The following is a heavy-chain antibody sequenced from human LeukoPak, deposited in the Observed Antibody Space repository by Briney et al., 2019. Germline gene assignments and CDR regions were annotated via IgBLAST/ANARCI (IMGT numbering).Heavy chain of an antibody. CDR3: ARETAGGGSCYDY. CDR1: GGSSSGYY. V-gene: IGHV4-34*01. CDR2: INHSGST. Sequence: SETLSLTCAVYGGSSSGYYWSWIRQPLGKGLEWIGEINHSGSTNYNPSLKSRVTISVDTSKNQFSLKLSSVTAADTAVYYCARETAGGGSCYDYWGQGTLVTVSS. J-gene: IGHJ4*02. D-gene: IGHD2-15*01.